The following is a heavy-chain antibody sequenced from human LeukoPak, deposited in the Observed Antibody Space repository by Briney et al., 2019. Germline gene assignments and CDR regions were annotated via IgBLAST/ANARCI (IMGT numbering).Heavy chain of an antibody. D-gene: IGHD2-2*01. CDR1: GFTFSGSA. CDR2: IRSKANSYAT. Sequence: GGSLRLSCAASGFTFSGSAMHWVRQAPGKGLEWVGRIRSKANSYATAYAASVKGRFTISRDDSKNTAYLQMNSLKTEDTAVYYCTRHSCSSTSCYDYWGQGTLVTVSS. J-gene: IGHJ4*02. V-gene: IGHV3-73*01. CDR3: TRHSCSSTSCYDY.